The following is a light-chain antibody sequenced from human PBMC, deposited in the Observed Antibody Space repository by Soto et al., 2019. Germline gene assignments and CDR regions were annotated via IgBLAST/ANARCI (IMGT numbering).Light chain of an antibody. CDR1: QNVNSD. CDR2: GAS. Sequence: EVVMTQSPATLSVSPGERATLSCRASQNVNSDLAWYQQKPGQAPRLLIYGASTRATGIPARFSGSGSGTEFTLTISSLQSEDFGVYYCQQYNNWPPWTFGQGSKVEI. CDR3: QQYNNWPPWT. J-gene: IGKJ1*01. V-gene: IGKV3D-15*01.